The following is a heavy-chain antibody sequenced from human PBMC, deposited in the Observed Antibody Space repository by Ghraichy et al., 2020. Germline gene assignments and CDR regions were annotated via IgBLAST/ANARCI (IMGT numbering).Heavy chain of an antibody. Sequence: GGRGGGRGGGGMGWMNPDSGSTGYAQKFQGRVTMTRNTSISTAYMELSSLRSEDTAVYYCASVGSSWYDAFDIWGQGTMVTVSS. CDR3: ASVGSSWYDAFDI. D-gene: IGHD6-13*01. J-gene: IGHJ3*02. V-gene: IGHV1-8*01. CDR2: MNPDSGST.